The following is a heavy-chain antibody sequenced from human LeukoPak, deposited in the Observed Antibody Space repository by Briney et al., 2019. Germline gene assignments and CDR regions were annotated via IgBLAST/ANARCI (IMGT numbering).Heavy chain of an antibody. Sequence: SVKVSCKASGGTFSSYAISWVRQAPGQGLEWMGGIIPIFGTANYAQKFQGRVTITADESTSTAYMELSSLRSEDTAVYYCARVDCSGSSCYSGFGNWFDPWGQGTLVTVSS. D-gene: IGHD2-15*01. J-gene: IGHJ5*02. CDR2: IIPIFGTA. CDR1: GGTFSSYA. CDR3: ARVDCSGSSCYSGFGNWFDP. V-gene: IGHV1-69*01.